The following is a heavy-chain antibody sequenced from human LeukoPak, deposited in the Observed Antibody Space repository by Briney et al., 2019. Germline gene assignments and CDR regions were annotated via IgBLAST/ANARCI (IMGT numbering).Heavy chain of an antibody. CDR3: ARDQPGYCSGGSCYGRGTNFDY. D-gene: IGHD2-15*01. CDR2: IYYSGST. Sequence: PSETLSLTCTVSGGSISSSSYYWGWIRQPPGKGLEWIGSIYYSGSTYYSPSLKSRVTISVDTSKNQFSLKLSSATAADTAVYHCARDQPGYCSGGSCYGRGTNFDYWGQGTLVTVSS. CDR1: GGSISSSSYY. J-gene: IGHJ4*02. V-gene: IGHV4-39*07.